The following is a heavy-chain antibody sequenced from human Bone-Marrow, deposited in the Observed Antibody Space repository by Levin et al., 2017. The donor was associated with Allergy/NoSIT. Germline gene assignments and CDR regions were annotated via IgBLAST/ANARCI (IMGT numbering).Heavy chain of an antibody. V-gene: IGHV1-69*13. CDR3: ARNSPGRGNYYHYGMDV. J-gene: IGHJ6*02. D-gene: IGHD3-10*01. CDR1: GGTFSTLA. Sequence: RASVKVSCKASGGTFSTLAFSWVRLAPGQGLDYMGGIIPVFDKTDYAQKFQGRVTITADESTRTVFMEVSSLRSDDTAVYYCARNSPGRGNYYHYGMDVWGQGTTVTVSS. CDR2: IIPVFDKT.